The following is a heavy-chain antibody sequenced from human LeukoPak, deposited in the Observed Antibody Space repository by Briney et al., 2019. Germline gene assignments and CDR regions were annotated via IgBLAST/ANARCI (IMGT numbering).Heavy chain of an antibody. Sequence: SETLSLTCAVYGGSFSGYYWSWIRQPPGKGLEWIGEINHSGSTNYNPSLKSRVTISVDTSKNQFSLKLSSVTAADTAVYYCARDFGDCSSTSCYWSWFDPWGQGTLVTVSS. J-gene: IGHJ5*02. CDR2: INHSGST. V-gene: IGHV4-34*01. CDR3: ARDFGDCSSTSCYWSWFDP. D-gene: IGHD2-2*03. CDR1: GGSFSGYY.